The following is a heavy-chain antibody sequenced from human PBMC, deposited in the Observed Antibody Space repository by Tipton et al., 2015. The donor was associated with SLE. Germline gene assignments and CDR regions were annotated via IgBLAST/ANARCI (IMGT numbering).Heavy chain of an antibody. CDR2: INHSGSP. CDR1: GGSFSGNY. CDR3: VRGPRGSSGYPS. D-gene: IGHD3-22*01. J-gene: IGHJ4*02. Sequence: TLSLTCAVNGGSFSGNYWIWIRQPPGKGLEWLGEINHSGSPNYNPSLKSRVTMSGDTSKNEFSLKLISVTAADTAVYYCVRGPRGSSGYPSWGRGTLVTVSS. V-gene: IGHV4-34*01.